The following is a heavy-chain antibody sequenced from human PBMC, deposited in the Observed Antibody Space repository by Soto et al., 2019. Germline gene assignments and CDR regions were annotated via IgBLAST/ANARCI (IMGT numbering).Heavy chain of an antibody. D-gene: IGHD4-17*01. CDR3: ARTTAVPNTLRSRYFFDY. Sequence: SETLSLTCSASGGSVSNKTYYWSWIRQPPGKRLEWIGYVYYSGTTNYNPSLKSRVTISVDLSKNQFSLRLSSVTTADTALYYCARTTAVPNTLRSRYFFDYWGQGTLVTVSS. J-gene: IGHJ4*02. V-gene: IGHV4-61*01. CDR2: VYYSGTT. CDR1: GGSVSNKTYY.